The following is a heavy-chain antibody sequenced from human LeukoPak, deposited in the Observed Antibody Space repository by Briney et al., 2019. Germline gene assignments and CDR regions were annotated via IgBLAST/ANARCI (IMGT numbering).Heavy chain of an antibody. J-gene: IGHJ3*02. V-gene: IGHV1-18*01. CDR3: ARRAAIRVTGTSDSFDI. CDR1: GYTFTSYG. Sequence: ASVKVSCKASGYTFTSYGISWVRQAPGQGLEWMGWIGAYNGNTNYAQKLQGRVTMTTDTSTSTAYMELRSLRSDDTAVYYCARRAAIRVTGTSDSFDIWGQGTMVTVSS. CDR2: IGAYNGNT. D-gene: IGHD1-7*01.